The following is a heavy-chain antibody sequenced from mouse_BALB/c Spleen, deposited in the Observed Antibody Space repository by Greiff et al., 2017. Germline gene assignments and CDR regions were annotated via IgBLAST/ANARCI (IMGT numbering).Heavy chain of an antibody. CDR3: VRQRYGSSSYWYFDV. Sequence: EVQLVESGGGLVQPKGSLKLSCAASGFTFNTYAMNWVRQAPGKGLEWVARIRSKSNNYATYYADSVKDRFTISRDDSQSMLYLQMNNLKTEDTAMYYCVRQRYGSSSYWYFDVWGAGTTVTVSS. CDR1: GFTFNTYA. D-gene: IGHD1-1*01. J-gene: IGHJ1*01. V-gene: IGHV10-1*02. CDR2: IRSKSNNYAT.